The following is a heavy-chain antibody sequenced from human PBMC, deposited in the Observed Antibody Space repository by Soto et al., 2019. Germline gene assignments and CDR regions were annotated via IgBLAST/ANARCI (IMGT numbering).Heavy chain of an antibody. CDR2: IYYSGST. CDR1: GGSVSSGSYY. V-gene: IGHV4-61*01. D-gene: IGHD2-15*01. J-gene: IGHJ4*02. Sequence: SETLSLTCTVSGGSVSSGSYYWSWIRQPPGKGLEWIGYIYYSGSTNYNPSLKSRVTISVDTSKNQFSLKLSSATAADTAVYYCAREGGSSPFDYWGQGTLVTVSS. CDR3: AREGGSSPFDY.